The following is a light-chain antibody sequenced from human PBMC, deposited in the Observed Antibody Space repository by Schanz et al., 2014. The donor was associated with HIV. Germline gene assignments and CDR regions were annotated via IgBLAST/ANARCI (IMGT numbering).Light chain of an antibody. J-gene: IGLJ3*02. CDR1: SSDVGGYNQ. V-gene: IGLV2-14*03. Sequence: QSVLTQPASVSGSPGQSITISCKGTSSDVGGYNQAQGYQQHPGQAPKLLIYDVTYRPSGISNRFSGSKSGYTASLTVSGLQAEDDADYYCSSHAFPRPYWVCGGGTKLTVL. CDR2: DVT. CDR3: SSHAFPRPYWV.